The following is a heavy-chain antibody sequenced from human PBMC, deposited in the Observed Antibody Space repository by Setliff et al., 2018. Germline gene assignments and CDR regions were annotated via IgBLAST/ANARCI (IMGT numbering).Heavy chain of an antibody. V-gene: IGHV3-7*01. Sequence: PGGSLRLSCAASGFTFSTYWMSWVRQAPGKGLEWVANIKQDGSEKYYVDSVKGRFSISRDNAKNTLYLQMNSLRGEDTAVYHCTRDQDYYGMDVWGRGTTVTVSS. J-gene: IGHJ6*02. CDR1: GFTFSTYW. CDR3: TRDQDYYGMDV. CDR2: IKQDGSEK.